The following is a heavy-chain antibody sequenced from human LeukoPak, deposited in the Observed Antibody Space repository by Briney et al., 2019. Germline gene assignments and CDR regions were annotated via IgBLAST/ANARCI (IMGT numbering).Heavy chain of an antibody. D-gene: IGHD3-10*01. CDR3: AKDIFTMVRGVVDY. CDR2: ISWNSGSI. V-gene: IGHV3-9*01. Sequence: LSLTCTVSGYSISSGYCWGWVRQPPGKGLEWVSGISWNSGSIGYADSVKGRFTISRDNAKNSLYLQMNSLRAEDTALYYCAKDIFTMVRGVVDYWGQGTLVTVSS. CDR1: GYSISSGYC. J-gene: IGHJ4*02.